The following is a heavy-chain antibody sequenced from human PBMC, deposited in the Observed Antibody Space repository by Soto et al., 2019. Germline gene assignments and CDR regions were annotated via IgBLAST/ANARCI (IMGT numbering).Heavy chain of an antibody. CDR3: ARALPYGIFDF. J-gene: IGHJ4*02. CDR2: ISYSGST. CDR1: GGSISSGGYY. D-gene: IGHD4-17*01. V-gene: IGHV4-31*03. Sequence: QVQLQESGPGLVKPSQTLSLTCTVSGGSISSGGYYWSWIRQHPGKGLEWIGYISYSGSTYYNPSIQSRGTISVDTSKNQFALKLRSVTAADTAVYNCARALPYGIFDFWGQGTLVTVSS.